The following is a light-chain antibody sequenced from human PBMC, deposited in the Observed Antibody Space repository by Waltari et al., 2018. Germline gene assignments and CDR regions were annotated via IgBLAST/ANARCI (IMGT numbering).Light chain of an antibody. CDR3: QQSKSVPVT. V-gene: IGKV1-39*01. J-gene: IGKJ5*01. Sequence: DIQMTQSPSSLSAYVGDTVTITCRASQGISRYLHWYHQKPGKAPKSLIYNAFNLQSGVPSRFSGSASGTDFTLSISSLQPEDFATYYCQQSKSVPVTFGQGTRLEIK. CDR2: NAF. CDR1: QGISRY.